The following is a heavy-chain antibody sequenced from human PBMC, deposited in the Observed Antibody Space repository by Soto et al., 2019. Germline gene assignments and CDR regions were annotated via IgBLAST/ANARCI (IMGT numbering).Heavy chain of an antibody. CDR1: GYTFIDYY. Sequence: QVQMVQSGAEVKKPGASVKVSCKASGYTFIDYYINWVRQAPGQGLEWMGIINPSRYTSTLSQRVQGRLTMTSDTSTSTVYMELGSLPSEDTAIYYCARDLHGAVTTMAHWCQGTLVTVSS. J-gene: IGHJ4*02. D-gene: IGHD1-1*01. CDR3: ARDLHGAVTTMAH. CDR2: INPSRYTS. V-gene: IGHV1-46*01.